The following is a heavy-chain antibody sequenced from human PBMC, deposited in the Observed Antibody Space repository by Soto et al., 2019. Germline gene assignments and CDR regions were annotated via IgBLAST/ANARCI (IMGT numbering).Heavy chain of an antibody. CDR2: ISAYNGNT. Sequence: GASVKVSCKASGYTFTSYGISWVRQAPGQGLEWMGWISAYNGNTNYAQKLQGRVTMTTDTSTSTAYMELRSLRSDDTAVYYCARDGTYCSGGSCYSFGWFDPWGQGTLVTVSS. CDR1: GYTFTSYG. D-gene: IGHD2-15*01. CDR3: ARDGTYCSGGSCYSFGWFDP. V-gene: IGHV1-18*01. J-gene: IGHJ5*02.